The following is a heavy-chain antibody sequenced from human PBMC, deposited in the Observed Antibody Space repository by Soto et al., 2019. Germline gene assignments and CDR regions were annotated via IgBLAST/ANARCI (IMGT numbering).Heavy chain of an antibody. CDR2: VSYDGSNK. CDR1: GFTFSSYA. V-gene: IGHV3-30-3*01. Sequence: QVQLVESGGGVVQPGRSLRLSCAACGFTFSSYAMQWVRQAPGKGLEWVAVVSYDGSNKYYADSVKGRFTISRENSMNSLYLQMNSLRAEDTAVYYCARESSDYVWGSYRYLGPFDYWGQGTLVTVSS. J-gene: IGHJ4*02. D-gene: IGHD3-16*02. CDR3: ARESSDYVWGSYRYLGPFDY.